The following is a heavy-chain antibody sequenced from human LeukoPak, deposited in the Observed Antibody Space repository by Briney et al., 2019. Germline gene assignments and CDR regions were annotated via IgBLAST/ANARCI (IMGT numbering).Heavy chain of an antibody. CDR2: IGSGGNP. D-gene: IGHD3-16*01. CDR3: AREVLGGMDV. Sequence: GGSLRLSCAGSGFSFSSYDMHWVRQGTGKGLEWVSGIGSGGNPYYPGSEKGRFTISRENVKNSLYLQINTLRAGDTAVYYCAREVLGGMDVWGQGTTVTVSS. CDR1: GFSFSSYD. J-gene: IGHJ6*02. V-gene: IGHV3-13*05.